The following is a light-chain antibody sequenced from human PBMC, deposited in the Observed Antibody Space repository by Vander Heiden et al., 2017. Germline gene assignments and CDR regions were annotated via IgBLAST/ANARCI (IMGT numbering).Light chain of an antibody. CDR1: TSDVSTSHY. CDR2: SFI. J-gene: IGLJ1*01. Sequence: QSDLTQPPSASGSPGQSVTISCTGLTSDVSTSHYVPWYPHHPGKAHKPIIYSFIKRPSGVPDRVSGSRSGDTASLTVSGLQTEDEGYYYVLYYAGRNPEVFGTGTKLTVL. CDR3: LYYAGRNPEV. V-gene: IGLV2-8*01.